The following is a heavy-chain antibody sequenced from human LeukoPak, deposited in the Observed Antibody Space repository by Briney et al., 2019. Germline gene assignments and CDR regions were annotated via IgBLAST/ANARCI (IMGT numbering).Heavy chain of an antibody. J-gene: IGHJ5*02. CDR1: GYTFTSYG. CDR3: AIIRGGDLNWFDP. D-gene: IGHD2-21*01. CDR2: ISAYNGNT. V-gene: IGHV1-18*01. Sequence: ASVKVSCKASGYTFTSYGISWVRQAPGQGLEWMGWISAYNGNTNYAQKLQGRVTMTTDTSTSTAYMELSSLRSEDTAVYYCAIIRGGDLNWFDPWGQGTLVTVSS.